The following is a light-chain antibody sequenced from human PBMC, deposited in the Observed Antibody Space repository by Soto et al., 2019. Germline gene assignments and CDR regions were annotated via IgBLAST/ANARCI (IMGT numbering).Light chain of an antibody. CDR3: QQRYRWPET. CDR1: QSVTNF. Sequence: EIVLTQSPGTLSLSPGERATLSCRASQSVTNFLAWYQQKPGQSPSLLIYNASHRATSIPARFSGSGSGTDFTLTICSREPEDFAVYYCQQRYRWPETFGQGTKVEIK. J-gene: IGKJ1*01. CDR2: NAS. V-gene: IGKV3-11*01.